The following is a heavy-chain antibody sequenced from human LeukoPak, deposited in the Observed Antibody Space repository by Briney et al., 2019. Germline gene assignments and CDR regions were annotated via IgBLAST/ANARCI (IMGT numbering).Heavy chain of an antibody. Sequence: ASVKVSCKTSGYTFPTYGITWVRQAPGQGLEWMGWISAYNGNTNLAQNLRGRVTLTTNRSTTTAHMELTSLTSDDTAIYYCAREACAHCTIGYWGQGTLVTVSS. V-gene: IGHV1-18*01. CDR3: AREACAHCTIGY. D-gene: IGHD1-1*01. J-gene: IGHJ4*02. CDR2: ISAYNGNT. CDR1: GYTFPTYG.